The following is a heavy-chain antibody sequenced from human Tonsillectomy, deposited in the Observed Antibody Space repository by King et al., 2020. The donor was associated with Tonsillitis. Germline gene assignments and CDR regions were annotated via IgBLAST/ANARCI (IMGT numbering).Heavy chain of an antibody. CDR2: ISAFSGDS. J-gene: IGHJ4*02. CDR3: AREQAGGYSGFDFDS. D-gene: IGHD5-12*01. V-gene: IGHV1-18*01. CDR1: GYTFTNFG. Sequence: QLVQSGVEVRKPGASVRVSCKASGYTFTNFGIHWVRQAPGQGLEWMGWISAFSGDSKFAQQFQGRVTMTTDTPTTTAYMELRSLRSDDTAIYYCAREQAGGYSGFDFDSWGQGTLVTVSS.